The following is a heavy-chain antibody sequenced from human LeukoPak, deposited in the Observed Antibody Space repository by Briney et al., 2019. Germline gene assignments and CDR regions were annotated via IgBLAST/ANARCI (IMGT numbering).Heavy chain of an antibody. J-gene: IGHJ4*02. Sequence: GRSLRLSCAASGFTFDDHGMHWVRQAPGKGLEWVAVISYDGSNKYYADSVKGRFTISRDNSKNTLYLQMNSLRAEDTAVYYCAREDSGSYYDWGQGTLVTVSS. CDR2: ISYDGSNK. V-gene: IGHV3-30*03. CDR1: GFTFDDHG. CDR3: AREDSGSYYD. D-gene: IGHD1-26*01.